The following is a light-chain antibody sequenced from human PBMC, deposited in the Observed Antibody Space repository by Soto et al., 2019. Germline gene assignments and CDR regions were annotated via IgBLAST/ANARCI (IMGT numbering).Light chain of an antibody. CDR2: AAS. Sequence: IQLTQSPSSLSASVGDRVTITCRASQGINSFLAWYQQKPGKAPKLLIYAASTLQSGVPSRFSGSGSGTDFTPTITSLQPEDFATYYCQQSYGTPNTFGQGTRLEIK. J-gene: IGKJ5*01. CDR1: QGINSF. V-gene: IGKV1-39*01. CDR3: QQSYGTPNT.